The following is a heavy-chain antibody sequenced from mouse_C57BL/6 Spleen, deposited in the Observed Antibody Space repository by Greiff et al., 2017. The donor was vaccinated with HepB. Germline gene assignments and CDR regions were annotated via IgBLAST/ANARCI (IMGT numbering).Heavy chain of an antibody. D-gene: IGHD2-4*01. V-gene: IGHV5-17*01. J-gene: IGHJ2*01. Sequence: EVRLVESGGGLVKPGGSLKLSCAASGFTFSDYGMHWVRQAPEKGLEWVAYISSGSSTIYYADTVKGRFTISRDNAKNTLFLQMTSLRSEDTAMYYCAAYDYDVYFDYWGQGTTLTVSS. CDR2: ISSGSSTI. CDR3: AAYDYDVYFDY. CDR1: GFTFSDYG.